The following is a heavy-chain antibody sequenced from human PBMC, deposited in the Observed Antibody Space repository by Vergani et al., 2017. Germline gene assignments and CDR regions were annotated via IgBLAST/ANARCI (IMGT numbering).Heavy chain of an antibody. CDR3: ARGSYYYGSGSYSSPLDY. D-gene: IGHD3-10*01. CDR2: IIPILGIA. J-gene: IGHJ4*02. V-gene: IGHV1-69*02. CDR1: GGTFSSYT. Sequence: QVQLVQSGAEVKKPGSSVKVSCKASGGTFSSYTISWVRQAPGQGLEWMGRIIPILGIANYAQKFQGRVTITADKSTSTAYMERSSLRSEDTAVYYCARGSYYYGSGSYSSPLDYWGQGTLVTVSS.